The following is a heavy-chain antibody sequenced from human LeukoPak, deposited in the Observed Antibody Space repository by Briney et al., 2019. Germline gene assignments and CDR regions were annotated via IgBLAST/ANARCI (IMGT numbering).Heavy chain of an antibody. Sequence: GESLKISCKGSGYNFTTYWIGWVRQMPGKGLEWMGRIDPSDSYTNYSPSFQGHVTISADKSISTAYLQWSSLKASDTAMFYCARPSVDGSGSYPYWGQGTLVTVSS. J-gene: IGHJ4*02. CDR2: IDPSDSYT. CDR3: ARPSVDGSGSYPY. CDR1: GYNFTTYW. D-gene: IGHD3-10*01. V-gene: IGHV5-10-1*01.